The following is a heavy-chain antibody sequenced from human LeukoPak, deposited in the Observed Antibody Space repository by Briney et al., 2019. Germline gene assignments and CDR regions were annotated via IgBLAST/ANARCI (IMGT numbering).Heavy chain of an antibody. CDR3: AREVHGSGSYYTKSHDDY. V-gene: IGHV7-4-1*02. Sequence: GASVKVSCMASGYTFTSYAMNWVRQAPGQGLEWMGWINTNTGNPTYAQGFTGRFVFSLDTSVSTAYLQISSLKAEDTAVYYCAREVHGSGSYYTKSHDDYWGQGTLVTVSS. CDR2: INTNTGNP. D-gene: IGHD3-10*01. J-gene: IGHJ4*02. CDR1: GYTFTSYA.